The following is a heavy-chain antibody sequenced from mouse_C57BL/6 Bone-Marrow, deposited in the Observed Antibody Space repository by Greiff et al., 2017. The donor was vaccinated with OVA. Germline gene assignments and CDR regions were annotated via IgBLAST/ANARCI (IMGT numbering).Heavy chain of an antibody. V-gene: IGHV5-6*01. D-gene: IGHD2-4*01. CDR2: ISSGGSYT. CDR3: ASRYYDYDDYAMDY. CDR1: GFTFSSYG. J-gene: IGHJ4*01. Sequence: EVQRVESGGDLVKPGGSLKLSCAASGFTFSSYGMSWVRQTPDKRLEWVATISSGGSYTYYPDSVKGRFTISRDNAKNTLYLQMSSLKSEDTAMYYCASRYYDYDDYAMDYWGQGTSVTVSS.